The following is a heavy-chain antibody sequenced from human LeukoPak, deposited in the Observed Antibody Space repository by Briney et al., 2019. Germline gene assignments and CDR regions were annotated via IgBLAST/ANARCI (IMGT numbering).Heavy chain of an antibody. V-gene: IGHV4-38-2*02. Sequence: PSETLSLTCTVSGYSISSSYYWGWIRQPPGKGLEWIGSTYHSGSTYDNPSLKSRVTISVDTSKNQFSLKLSSVTAADTAVYYCASRIAVSKFDYWGQGTLVTVSS. CDR1: GYSISSSYY. D-gene: IGHD6-19*01. CDR2: TYHSGST. J-gene: IGHJ4*02. CDR3: ASRIAVSKFDY.